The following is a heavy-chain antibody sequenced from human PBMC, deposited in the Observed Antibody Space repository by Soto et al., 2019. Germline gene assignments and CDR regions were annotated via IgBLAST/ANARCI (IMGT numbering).Heavy chain of an antibody. CDR2: INHSGST. D-gene: IGHD6-13*01. Sequence: PSETLSLTCAVYGGSLSGYYWSWIRQPPGKGLEWIGEINHSGSTNYNPSLKSRVTISVDTSKNQFSLKLSSVTAADTAVYYCARVNTQQLSYYYYGMDVWGQGTTVTVSS. CDR3: ARVNTQQLSYYYYGMDV. V-gene: IGHV4-34*01. J-gene: IGHJ6*02. CDR1: GGSLSGYY.